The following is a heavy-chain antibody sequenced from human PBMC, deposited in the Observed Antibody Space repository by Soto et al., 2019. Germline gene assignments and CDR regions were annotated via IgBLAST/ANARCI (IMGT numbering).Heavy chain of an antibody. Sequence: QVQLVQSGAEVKKPGASVKVSCKASGYTFTSYGISWVRQAPGQGLEWMGWISAYNGNTNYAQKLQGRVTMTTDTSTSTAYMGLRSLRSDDTAVYYCARGSHCSGGSCSYYYYYGMDVWGQGTTVTVSS. D-gene: IGHD2-15*01. V-gene: IGHV1-18*04. CDR3: ARGSHCSGGSCSYYYYYGMDV. CDR2: ISAYNGNT. CDR1: GYTFTSYG. J-gene: IGHJ6*02.